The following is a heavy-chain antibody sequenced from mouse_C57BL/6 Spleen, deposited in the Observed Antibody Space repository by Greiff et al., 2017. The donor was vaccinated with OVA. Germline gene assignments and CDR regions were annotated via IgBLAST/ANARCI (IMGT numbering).Heavy chain of an antibody. Sequence: VQLQQSDAELVKPGASVKISCKVSGYTFTDHTIHWMKQRPEQGLEWIGYIYPRDGSTKYNEKFKGKATLTADKSSSTAYMQLNSLTSEDSAVYFCASDGHYPLGYFDVWGTGTTVTVSS. V-gene: IGHV1-78*01. CDR3: ASDGHYPLGYFDV. CDR2: IYPRDGST. J-gene: IGHJ1*03. D-gene: IGHD2-3*01. CDR1: GYTFTDHT.